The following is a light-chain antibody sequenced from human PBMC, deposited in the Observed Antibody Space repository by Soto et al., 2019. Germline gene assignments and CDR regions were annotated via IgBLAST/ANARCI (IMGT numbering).Light chain of an antibody. Sequence: ALRMTQSPSSFSASTGDRVTITCRASQGISSYLAWYQQKPGKAPKLLIYAASTLQSGVPSRFSGSGSGTDLTLTISCLLSEDFTSYYCQPYHSYPPWTFGQGTKVEIQ. CDR3: QPYHSYPPWT. J-gene: IGKJ1*01. V-gene: IGKV1-8*01. CDR2: AAS. CDR1: QGISSY.